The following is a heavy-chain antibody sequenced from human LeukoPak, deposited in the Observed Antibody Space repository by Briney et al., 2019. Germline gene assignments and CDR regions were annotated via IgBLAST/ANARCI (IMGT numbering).Heavy chain of an antibody. D-gene: IGHD3-3*01. CDR1: GYTFTSYG. V-gene: IGHV1-18*01. Sequence: ASVKVSCKASGYTFTSYGISWVRQAPGQGLEWMGWISAYNGNTNYAQKLQGRVTMTTDTSTSTAYMELRSLRSDDTAVYYCARVGLDDFWSGYCDYWGQGTLVTVSS. CDR3: ARVGLDDFWSGYCDY. CDR2: ISAYNGNT. J-gene: IGHJ4*02.